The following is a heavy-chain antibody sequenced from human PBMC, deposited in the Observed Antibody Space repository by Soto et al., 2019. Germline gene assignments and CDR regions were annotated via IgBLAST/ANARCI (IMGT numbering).Heavy chain of an antibody. CDR2: ISYDGSNK. Sequence: PGGSLRLSCAASGFTFSSYGMHWVRQAPGKGLEWVAVISYDGSNKYYADSVKGRFTISRDNSKNTLYLQMNSLRAEDTAVYYCAKDTSTVTIYYYYYMDVWGKGTTVTV. CDR1: GFTFSSYG. D-gene: IGHD4-4*01. J-gene: IGHJ6*03. V-gene: IGHV3-30*18. CDR3: AKDTSTVTIYYYYYMDV.